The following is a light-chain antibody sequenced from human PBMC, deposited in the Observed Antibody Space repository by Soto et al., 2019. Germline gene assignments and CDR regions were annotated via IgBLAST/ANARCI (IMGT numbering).Light chain of an antibody. CDR2: KAS. J-gene: IGKJ5*01. CDR3: QQYKTYPIT. Sequence: DIQMTQSPSTLSAYVGDRVTITCRASQSIGTWLAWYQQKPGKAPNLLIYKASSLESGVPSRFSGSGSGTEFTLSISSLQPDDFATYYCQQYKTYPITFGQGTRLEIK. V-gene: IGKV1-5*03. CDR1: QSIGTW.